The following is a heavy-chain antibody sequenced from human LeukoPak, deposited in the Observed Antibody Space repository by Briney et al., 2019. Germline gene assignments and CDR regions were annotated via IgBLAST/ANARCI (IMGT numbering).Heavy chain of an antibody. J-gene: IGHJ4*02. CDR1: GFTFDDYG. CDR3: ARMYNWNYGYFDY. Sequence: GGSLRLSYAASGFTFDDYGMSWVRQAPGKGLEWVSGISWNGGSTSYADSVKGRFTISRDNAKNSLYLQMNSLRAEDTALYYCARMYNWNYGYFDYWGQGTLVTVSS. D-gene: IGHD1-7*01. V-gene: IGHV3-20*03. CDR2: ISWNGGST.